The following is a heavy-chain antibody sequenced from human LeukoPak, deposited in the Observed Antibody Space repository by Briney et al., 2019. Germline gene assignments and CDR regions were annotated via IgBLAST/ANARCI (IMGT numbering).Heavy chain of an antibody. D-gene: IGHD2-15*01. J-gene: IGHJ3*02. CDR2: IKQDGSEK. CDR1: GFTFSSYW. V-gene: IGHV3-7*03. CDR3: ARGRIGLRGAFDI. Sequence: GGSLRLSCAASGFTFSSYWMSWVRQAPGKGLEWVANIKQDGSEKYYVDSVKGRFTISRDNAKNSLYLQMNSLRAEDTAVYYCARGRIGLRGAFDIWGQGTMVTVSS.